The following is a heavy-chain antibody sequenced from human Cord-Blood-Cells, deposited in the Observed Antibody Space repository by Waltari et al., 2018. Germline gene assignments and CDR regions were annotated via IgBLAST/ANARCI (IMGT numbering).Heavy chain of an antibody. Sequence: QVQLQQWGAGLLKPSETLSLTCAVYGGSFSGYYWSWTREPPGKGLEWIGEINHSGSTNYNPSLKSRVTISVDTSKNQFSLKLSSVTAADTAVYYCARGTWYYDFWSGYLNWFDPWGQGTLVTVSS. CDR2: INHSGST. J-gene: IGHJ5*02. D-gene: IGHD3-3*01. V-gene: IGHV4-34*01. CDR1: GGSFSGYY. CDR3: ARGTWYYDFWSGYLNWFDP.